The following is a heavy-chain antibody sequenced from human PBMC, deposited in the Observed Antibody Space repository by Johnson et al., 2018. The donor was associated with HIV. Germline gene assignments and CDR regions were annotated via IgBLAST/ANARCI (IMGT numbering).Heavy chain of an antibody. CDR2: ISYDGSNK. CDR3: AKVYCGGDCSFGGAAFNI. J-gene: IGHJ3*02. D-gene: IGHD2-21*02. Sequence: WVRQAPGKGLEWVAVISYDGSNKYYADSVKGRFTISRDNSKNTFDLQMTSLGVEDTAVYYCAKVYCGGDCSFGGAAFNIWGQGTMVTVSS. V-gene: IGHV3-30*18.